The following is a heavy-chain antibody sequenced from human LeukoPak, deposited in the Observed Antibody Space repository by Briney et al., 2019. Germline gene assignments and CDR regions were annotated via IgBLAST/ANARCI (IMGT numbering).Heavy chain of an antibody. V-gene: IGHV1-69*13. CDR2: IIPIFGTA. D-gene: IGHD1-26*01. J-gene: IGHJ6*03. Sequence: ASVKVSCKASGGTFSSYAISWMRQAPGQGLEWIGGIIPIFGTANYAQKFQGRVTITADESTSTAYMELSSLRSEDTAVYYCARDHSGSYFPETPGYYYYYMDVWGKGTTVTVSS. CDR3: ARDHSGSYFPETPGYYYYYMDV. CDR1: GGTFSSYA.